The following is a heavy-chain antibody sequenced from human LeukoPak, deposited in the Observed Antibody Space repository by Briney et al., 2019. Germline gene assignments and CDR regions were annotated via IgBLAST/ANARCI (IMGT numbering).Heavy chain of an antibody. D-gene: IGHD3-10*01. CDR2: ISGNNGNT. Sequence: ASVKVSCKASGYTFTSYGISWVRQAPGQGLEWMGWISGNNGNTNYAEQFQGRVTMTTDTSTSTAYMEMRSLRSDDTAVYFCARETTLVKGIMTGINYYHMDVWGKGTTVTVSS. V-gene: IGHV1-18*01. J-gene: IGHJ6*03. CDR3: ARETTLVKGIMTGINYYHMDV. CDR1: GYTFTSYG.